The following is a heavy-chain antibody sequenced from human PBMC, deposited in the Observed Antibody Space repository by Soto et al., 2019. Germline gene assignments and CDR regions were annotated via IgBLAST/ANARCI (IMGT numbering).Heavy chain of an antibody. CDR3: AKNQERELPRVIDF. D-gene: IGHD1-7*01. CDR1: GLTFSNYA. V-gene: IGHV3-23*01. CDR2: MSGSSSTT. J-gene: IGHJ4*02. Sequence: GGSLRLSCATSGLTFSNYAMSWVRQAPGGGLDWVSSMSGSSSTTYYADSVWGRFTISRDRSKNTLYLQMSSLRAEDTALYYCAKNQERELPRVIDFWGQGTLVTVSS.